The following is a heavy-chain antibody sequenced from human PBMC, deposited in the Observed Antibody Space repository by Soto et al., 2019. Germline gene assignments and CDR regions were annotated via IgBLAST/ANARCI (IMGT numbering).Heavy chain of an antibody. CDR3: ARDRCTNGVCYAPSDY. Sequence: PGGSLRLSCAASGFTFSTYAMRWVRQAPGKGLEYVSAISSNGRSTYYANSVKGRFTISRDNSKNTLYLQMDSLRAEDMAVYYCARDRCTNGVCYAPSDYWGQGTLVTSPQ. D-gene: IGHD2-8*01. J-gene: IGHJ4*02. V-gene: IGHV3-64*01. CDR1: GFTFSTYA. CDR2: ISSNGRST.